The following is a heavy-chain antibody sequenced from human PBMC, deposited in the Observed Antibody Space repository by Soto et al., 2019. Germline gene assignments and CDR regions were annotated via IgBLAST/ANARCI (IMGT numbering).Heavy chain of an antibody. Sequence: QLQLQESGSGLVKPSQTLSLTCAVSGGSISSGGYSWSWIRQPPGKGLEWIGYIYHSGSTYYNPSLKSRVSISVDRSKNQFSLKLSSVTAADTAVYYCARGAWRSAGYKHYFDYWGQGTLVTVSS. CDR3: ARGAWRSAGYKHYFDY. CDR1: GGSISSGGYS. V-gene: IGHV4-30-2*01. CDR2: IYHSGST. J-gene: IGHJ4*02. D-gene: IGHD5-12*01.